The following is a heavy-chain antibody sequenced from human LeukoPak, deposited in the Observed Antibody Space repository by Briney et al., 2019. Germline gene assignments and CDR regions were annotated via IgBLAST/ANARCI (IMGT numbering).Heavy chain of an antibody. V-gene: IGHV3-7*01. Sequence: QTGGSLRLSCAASGFFLSKYWMSWVRQAPGKGLEWVANINQDVSEKYYVDSVKGRFTISRDNAENSVYLQMNNLKAEDTAVYYCARYGNGEWLAHYSFEVWGQGTMVTVSS. J-gene: IGHJ3*01. CDR1: GFFLSKYW. D-gene: IGHD6-19*01. CDR2: INQDVSEK. CDR3: ARYGNGEWLAHYSFEV.